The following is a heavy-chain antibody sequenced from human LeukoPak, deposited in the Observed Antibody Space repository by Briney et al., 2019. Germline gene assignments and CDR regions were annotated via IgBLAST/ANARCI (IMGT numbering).Heavy chain of an antibody. Sequence: SETLSLTCAVYGGSFSGYYWSWIRQPPGKGLEWIGEINHSGSTNYNPSLKSRVTISVDTSKNQFSLKLSSVTAADTAVYYCVVATIWAYYYYMDVWGKGTTVTVSS. CDR2: INHSGST. CDR1: GGSFSGYY. D-gene: IGHD5-12*01. CDR3: VVATIWAYYYYMDV. J-gene: IGHJ6*03. V-gene: IGHV4-34*01.